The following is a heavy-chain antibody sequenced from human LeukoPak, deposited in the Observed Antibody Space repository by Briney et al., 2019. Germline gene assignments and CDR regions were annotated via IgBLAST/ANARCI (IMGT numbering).Heavy chain of an antibody. J-gene: IGHJ6*02. CDR3: ARVGGWQLGPMYYYYYGMDV. CDR2: IYYSGST. D-gene: IGHD6-6*01. CDR1: GGSISSGGYY. Sequence: SETLSLTCTVSGGSISSGGYYWSWIRQHPGKGLEWIGYIYYSGSTYYNPSLKSRVTISVDTSKNQFSLKLSSVTAADTAVYYCARVGGWQLGPMYYYYYGMDVWGQGTTVTVSS. V-gene: IGHV4-31*03.